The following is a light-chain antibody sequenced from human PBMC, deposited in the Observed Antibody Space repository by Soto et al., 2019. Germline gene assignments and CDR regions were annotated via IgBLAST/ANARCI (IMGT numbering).Light chain of an antibody. CDR1: QSVSSNY. V-gene: IGKV3-20*01. CDR3: KQYGSSPPYT. Sequence: EIVLTQSPGTLSLSPGAGATLSCRASQSVSSNYLAWYQQKPGQAPRLRIFGASNRASDISDRFSGSGSGTDFTLTISILESEDFAVYYCKQYGSSPPYTVGQGTKLEIK. CDR2: GAS. J-gene: IGKJ2*01.